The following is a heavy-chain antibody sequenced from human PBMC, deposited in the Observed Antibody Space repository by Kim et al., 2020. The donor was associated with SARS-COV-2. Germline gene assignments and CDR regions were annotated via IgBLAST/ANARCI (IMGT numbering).Heavy chain of an antibody. D-gene: IGHD3-10*02. Sequence: CSPSLKSRLTITKDTSKNQVLLTMTNMDPVGTATYYCAHKTPMFHPGFDYWGQGTLVTVSS. CDR3: AHKTPMFHPGFDY. V-gene: IGHV2-5*01. J-gene: IGHJ4*02.